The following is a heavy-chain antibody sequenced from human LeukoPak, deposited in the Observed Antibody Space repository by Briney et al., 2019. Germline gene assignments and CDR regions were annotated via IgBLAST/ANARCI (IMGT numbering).Heavy chain of an antibody. CDR2: IIPIFGTA. V-gene: IGHV1-69*13. CDR3: ASPEGPSSGSYRPNYGMDV. J-gene: IGHJ6*02. CDR1: GGTFSSYA. Sequence: ASVKVSCKASGGTFSSYAISWVRHAPVQGLEWMGGIIPIFGTANYAQKFQGGVTITADESTSTAYMELSSLRSEDTAVYYCASPEGPSSGSYRPNYGMDVWGQGTTVTVSS. D-gene: IGHD1-26*01.